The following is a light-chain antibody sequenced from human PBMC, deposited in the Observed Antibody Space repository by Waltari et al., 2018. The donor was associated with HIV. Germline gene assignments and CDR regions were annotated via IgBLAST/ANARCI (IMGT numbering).Light chain of an antibody. J-gene: IGLJ2*01. V-gene: IGLV1-47*01. CDR1: SSNIGRNY. CDR3: AAWDDSLRGVV. CDR2: RNK. Sequence: QSVLTQPPSASGTPGQRVTISCSGSSSNIGRNYVHWYQQLPGTTPNLLTYRNKQRPSGVPDPFSASKSGTSAPLAISWRRSEHEADYDCAAWDDSLRGVVFGGGTKLTVL.